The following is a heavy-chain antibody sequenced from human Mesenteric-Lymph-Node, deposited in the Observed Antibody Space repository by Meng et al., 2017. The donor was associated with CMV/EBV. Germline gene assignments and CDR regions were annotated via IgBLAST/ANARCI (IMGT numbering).Heavy chain of an antibody. CDR2: ILYDGSKK. CDR3: VRDTDCSSASCSS. J-gene: IGHJ5*02. Sequence: AASGFIFRNYVMHWVRQAPGKDLEWVAIILYDGSKKYYADSVKGRFTISRDNSQNMLYLQMNSLRSEDTGVYYRVRDTDCSSASCSSWGQGTLVTVSS. D-gene: IGHD2-2*01. CDR1: GFIFRNYV. V-gene: IGHV3-30*14.